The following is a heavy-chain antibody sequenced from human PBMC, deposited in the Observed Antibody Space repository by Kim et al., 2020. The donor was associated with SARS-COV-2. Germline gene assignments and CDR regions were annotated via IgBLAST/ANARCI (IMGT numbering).Heavy chain of an antibody. Sequence: SVKVSCKASGGTFSSYAISWVRQAPGQGLEWMGGIIPIFGTANYAQKFQGRVTITADESTSTAYMELSSLRSEDTAVYYCARVPGPIAAAGVGYGMDVWGQGTTVTVSS. D-gene: IGHD6-13*01. CDR2: IIPIFGTA. CDR3: ARVPGPIAAAGVGYGMDV. V-gene: IGHV1-69*13. CDR1: GGTFSSYA. J-gene: IGHJ6*02.